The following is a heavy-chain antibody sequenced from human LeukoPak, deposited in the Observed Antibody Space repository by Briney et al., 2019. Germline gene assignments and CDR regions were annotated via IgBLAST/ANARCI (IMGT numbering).Heavy chain of an antibody. V-gene: IGHV3-30*18. CDR2: ISYDGSDK. CDR1: GFTFSSYG. J-gene: IGHJ5*02. Sequence: PGGSLRLSCAASGFTFSSYGMHWVRQAPGKGLEWVAVISYDGSDKYYADSVKGRFTISRDNSKNTLYLQMNSLRAEDTAVYYCAKDQSRSWYAFDPWGQGTLVTVSS. D-gene: IGHD6-13*01. CDR3: AKDQSRSWYAFDP.